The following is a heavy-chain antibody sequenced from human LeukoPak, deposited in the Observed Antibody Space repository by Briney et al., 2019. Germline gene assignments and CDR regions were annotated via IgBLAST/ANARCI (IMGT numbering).Heavy chain of an antibody. V-gene: IGHV7-4-1*02. CDR2: INTNTGNA. CDR3: ARVESHGSLGV. Sequence: ASVKVSCKASGYTFTSYGISWVRQAPGQGLEWMGWINTNTGNAKYAQDFTGRFVFSLDTSVSTAYLQISSLKAEDTAVYYCARVESHGSLGVWGKGTTVTVSS. CDR1: GYTFTSYG. D-gene: IGHD1-1*01. J-gene: IGHJ6*04.